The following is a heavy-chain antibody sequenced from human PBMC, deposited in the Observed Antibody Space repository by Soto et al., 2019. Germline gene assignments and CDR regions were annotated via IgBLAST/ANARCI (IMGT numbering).Heavy chain of an antibody. Sequence: EVQLVESGGGLVQPGGSLRLSCAVSGFTFSSYSMNWVRQAPGKGLEWVSSISSSSSYIYYADSVKGRFTISRDNAKNSLYLQMNSLRAEDTAVYYCARDNYYGSGSYSTLDYYYGMDVWGQGTTVTVSS. J-gene: IGHJ6*02. CDR1: GFTFSSYS. CDR2: ISSSSSYI. CDR3: ARDNYYGSGSYSTLDYYYGMDV. D-gene: IGHD3-10*01. V-gene: IGHV3-21*01.